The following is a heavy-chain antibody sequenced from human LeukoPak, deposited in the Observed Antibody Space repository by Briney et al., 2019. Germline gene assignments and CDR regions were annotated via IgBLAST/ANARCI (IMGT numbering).Heavy chain of an antibody. CDR3: ARGVGTGYSSSWYDY. J-gene: IGHJ4*02. D-gene: IGHD6-13*01. Sequence: ASVKVSCKASGYTFTSYYMHWVRQAPGQGLEWMGWINPNSGGTNYAQKFQGRVTMTRDTSISTAYMELSRLRSDDTAVYYCARGVGTGYSSSWYDYWGQGTLVTVSS. CDR2: INPNSGGT. CDR1: GYTFTSYY. V-gene: IGHV1-2*02.